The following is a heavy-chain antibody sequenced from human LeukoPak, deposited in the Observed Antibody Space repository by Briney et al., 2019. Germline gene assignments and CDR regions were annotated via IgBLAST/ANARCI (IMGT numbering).Heavy chain of an antibody. CDR1: GGSISTYY. CDR3: ARVVASTSIDS. V-gene: IGHV4-59*04. Sequence: SETLSLTCSVSGGSISTYYWSWIRQPPGKGPEWIGSIFHTGDVYYNPSLRSRVTLSIDTSRNQVSLKVTSVTAADTALYYCARVVASTSIDSWGQGILVTGSS. J-gene: IGHJ4*02. CDR2: IFHTGDV. D-gene: IGHD2-15*01.